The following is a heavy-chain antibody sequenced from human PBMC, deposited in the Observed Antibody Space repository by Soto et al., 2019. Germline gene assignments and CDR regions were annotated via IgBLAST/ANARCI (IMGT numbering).Heavy chain of an antibody. D-gene: IGHD2-15*01. CDR2: IYWDDDK. V-gene: IGHV2-5*02. CDR3: ANRKVEVVGGSTNTFDY. CDR1: GFSLSTGGVG. Sequence: QITLKQSGPTLVKPTQTLTLTCTFSGFSLSTGGVGVGWIRQPPGKALEWLALIYWDDDKRYRTSLQNKLTIAADAFYIQSVLSMSDMGPDDTATYYCANRKVEVVGGSTNTFDYGGQGALVTVSS. J-gene: IGHJ4*02.